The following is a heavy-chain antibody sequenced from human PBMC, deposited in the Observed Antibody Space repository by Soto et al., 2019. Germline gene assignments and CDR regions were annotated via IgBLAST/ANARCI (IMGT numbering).Heavy chain of an antibody. V-gene: IGHV1-3*01. Sequence: ASVKVSCKASGYTFTRYAMHWVRQAPGQRLEWMGWINAGNGNTIYSQKFQGGVTITRDTSASTAYMELSSLRSEDTAVYYCASSNIVAAPYGMDVWGQGTTVTVS. CDR3: ASSNIVAAPYGMDV. CDR1: GYTFTRYA. D-gene: IGHD6-13*01. CDR2: INAGNGNT. J-gene: IGHJ6*02.